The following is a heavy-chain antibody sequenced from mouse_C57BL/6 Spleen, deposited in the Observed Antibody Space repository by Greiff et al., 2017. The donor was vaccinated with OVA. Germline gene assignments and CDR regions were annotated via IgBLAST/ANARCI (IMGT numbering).Heavy chain of an antibody. Sequence: QVQLQQSGAELVKPGASVKMSCKASGYTFTSYWITWVKQRPGQGLEWIGDIYPGSGSTNYNEKFKSKATLTVDTSSSTAYMQLSSLTSEDSAVYYCAREELRLRDYAMDYWGQGTSVTVSS. J-gene: IGHJ4*01. D-gene: IGHD3-2*02. V-gene: IGHV1-55*01. CDR3: AREELRLRDYAMDY. CDR2: IYPGSGST. CDR1: GYTFTSYW.